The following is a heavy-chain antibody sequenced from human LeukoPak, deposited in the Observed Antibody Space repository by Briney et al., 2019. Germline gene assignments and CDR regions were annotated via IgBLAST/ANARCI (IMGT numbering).Heavy chain of an antibody. J-gene: IGHJ4*02. Sequence: GGSLRLSCAASGFTFSDYYMSWIRQAPGKGLEWVSYISSSSSYIYYADSVKGRFTISRDNAKNSLYLQMNSLRAEDTAVYYCARDHYYAHFDYWGQGTLVTVSS. CDR3: ARDHYYAHFDY. D-gene: IGHD3-22*01. V-gene: IGHV3-11*06. CDR1: GFTFSDYY. CDR2: ISSSSSYI.